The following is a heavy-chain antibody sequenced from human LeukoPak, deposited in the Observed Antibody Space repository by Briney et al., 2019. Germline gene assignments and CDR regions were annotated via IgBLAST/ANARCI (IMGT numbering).Heavy chain of an antibody. CDR1: GFTFSSCG. D-gene: IGHD2-15*01. CDR2: ISYDGSNK. CDR3: AKFVLDCSGGSCYSDYYYGMDV. Sequence: GGSLRLSCAASGFTFSSCGMHWVRQAPGKGLEWVAVISYDGSNKYYADSVKGRFTISRDNSKNTLCLQMNSLRAEDTAVYYCAKFVLDCSGGSCYSDYYYGMDVWGQGTTVTVSS. V-gene: IGHV3-30*18. J-gene: IGHJ6*02.